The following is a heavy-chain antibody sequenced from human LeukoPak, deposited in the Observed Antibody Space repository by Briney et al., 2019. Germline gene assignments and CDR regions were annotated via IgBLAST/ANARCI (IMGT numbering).Heavy chain of an antibody. CDR3: ARDGRYCSGGSCHGDFQH. D-gene: IGHD2-15*01. J-gene: IGHJ1*01. V-gene: IGHV4-59*01. CDR2: IYYSGST. Sequence: PSETLSLTCTVSGGSISSYYWSWIRQPPGKGLEWIGYIYYSGSTNYNPSLKSRVTISVDTSKNQFSLKLSSVTAADTAVYYCARDGRYCSGGSCHGDFQHWGQGTLVTVPS. CDR1: GGSISSYY.